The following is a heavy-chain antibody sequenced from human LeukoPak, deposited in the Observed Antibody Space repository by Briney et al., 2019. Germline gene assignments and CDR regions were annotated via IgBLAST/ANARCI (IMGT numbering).Heavy chain of an antibody. Sequence: PGGSLRLSCAASGFTFSDYYMSWIRQAPGKGLEWVSYISSSGSTIYHADSVKGRFTISRDNAKNSLYLQINSLRVEDTAVYYCASAVAGAYYFDYWGQGTLVTVSS. CDR3: ASAVAGAYYFDY. CDR1: GFTFSDYY. J-gene: IGHJ4*02. D-gene: IGHD6-19*01. CDR2: ISSSGSTI. V-gene: IGHV3-11*01.